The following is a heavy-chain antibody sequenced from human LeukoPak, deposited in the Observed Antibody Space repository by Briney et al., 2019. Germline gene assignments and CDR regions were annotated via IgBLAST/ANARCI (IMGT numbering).Heavy chain of an antibody. CDR1: GGSISSGGYY. CDR2: IYYSGST. Sequence: PSQTLSLTCTVSGGSISSGGYYWSWLRQHPGKGLEWIGYIYYSGSTYYNPSLKSQITISVDTSKNQFSLKLSSVTAADTAVYYCARATYYYDSSGYYPDYWGQGTLVTVSS. J-gene: IGHJ4*02. V-gene: IGHV4-31*01. CDR3: ARATYYYDSSGYYPDY. D-gene: IGHD3-22*01.